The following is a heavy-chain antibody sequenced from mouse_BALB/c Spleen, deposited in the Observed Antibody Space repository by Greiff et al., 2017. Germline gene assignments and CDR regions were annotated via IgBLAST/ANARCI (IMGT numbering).Heavy chain of an antibody. J-gene: IGHJ3*01. D-gene: IGHD2-4*01. V-gene: IGHV5-17*02. Sequence: EVQVVESGGGLVQPGGSRKLSCAASGFTFSSFGMHWVRQAPEEGLEWVAYISSGSSTIYYADTVTGRFTISRDNPKNTLFLQMTSLRSEDTAMYYCARDVGLRRGGFAYWGQGTLVTVSA. CDR2: ISSGSSTI. CDR3: ARDVGLRRGGFAY. CDR1: GFTFSSFG.